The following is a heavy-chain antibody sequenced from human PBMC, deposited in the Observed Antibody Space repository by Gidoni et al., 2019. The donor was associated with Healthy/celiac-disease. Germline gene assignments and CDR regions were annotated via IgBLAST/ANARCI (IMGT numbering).Heavy chain of an antibody. J-gene: IGHJ5*02. Sequence: QVQLQESGPGLVKPSQTLSLTCTVSGGSISSASYYWSWIRQPAGKGLEWIGRIYTSGSTNYNPSLKSRVTISVDTSKNQFSLKLSSVTAADTAVYYCARGCITGTANRQNWFDPWGQGTLVTVSS. D-gene: IGHD1-20*01. CDR1: GGSISSASYY. V-gene: IGHV4-61*02. CDR3: ARGCITGTANRQNWFDP. CDR2: IYTSGST.